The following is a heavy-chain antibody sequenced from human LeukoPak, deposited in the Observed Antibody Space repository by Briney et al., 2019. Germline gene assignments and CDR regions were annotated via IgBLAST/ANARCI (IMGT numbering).Heavy chain of an antibody. J-gene: IGHJ4*02. CDR1: GFTFSIYA. D-gene: IGHD1-1*01. V-gene: IGHV3-30*02. CDR3: VKDGTTASYFDY. CDR2: IRFDRSLI. Sequence: GGSLRLSCAASGFTFSIYAMYWVRQAPGKGLEWVAFIRFDRSLITYADSVKGRFTISRDNSKNTLYLQMSSLGAEDTAVYYCVKDGTTASYFDYWGQGTLVTVSS.